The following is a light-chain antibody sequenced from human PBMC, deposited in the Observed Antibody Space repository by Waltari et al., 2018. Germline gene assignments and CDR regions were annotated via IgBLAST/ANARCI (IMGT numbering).Light chain of an antibody. J-gene: IGKJ2*03. Sequence: DIQMTQSPSSLSASVGDTVTITCRASQSFSSSLAWYQQKPGKPPKFLIYSASSLQPGVPSRFSGSKSGTDFTLTISSLQPEDFATYDCQQYYSYPYSFGQGTKVEIK. CDR1: QSFSSS. CDR3: QQYYSYPYS. CDR2: SAS. V-gene: IGKV1D-16*01.